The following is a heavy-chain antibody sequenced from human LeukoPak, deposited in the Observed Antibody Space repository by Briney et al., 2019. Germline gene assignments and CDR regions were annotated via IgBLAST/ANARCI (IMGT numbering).Heavy chain of an antibody. CDR1: GITVSSNY. Sequence: PGGSPRLFRAASGITVSSNYMKWVRPAPGKGMEWGFVIKSGGNAYYADSVRGRFTISRDNSKNMLYLQMNSLRAEDTAVYYCARSQGGTMSLRHFDLWGRGTLVTVSS. J-gene: IGHJ2*01. D-gene: IGHD3-22*01. CDR2: IKSGGNA. CDR3: ARSQGGTMSLRHFDL. V-gene: IGHV3-53*01.